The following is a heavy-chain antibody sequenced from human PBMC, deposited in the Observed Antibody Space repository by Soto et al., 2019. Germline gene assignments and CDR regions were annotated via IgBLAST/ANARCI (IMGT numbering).Heavy chain of an antibody. CDR3: ARDSHVGSGWQLTADY. Sequence: PGGSLRLSCAASGFTFSSYGMHWVRQAPGKGLEWVAVIWYDGSNKYYAESVQGRFTISRDNSKNTLYLQMNSLRAKDTAVYYCARDSHVGSGWQLTADYWGQGTLVTVSS. J-gene: IGHJ4*01. CDR2: IWYDGSNK. CDR1: GFTFSSYG. D-gene: IGHD6-19*01. V-gene: IGHV3-33*01.